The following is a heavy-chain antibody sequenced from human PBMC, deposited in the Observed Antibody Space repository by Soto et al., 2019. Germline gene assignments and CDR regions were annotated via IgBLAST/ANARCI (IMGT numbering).Heavy chain of an antibody. CDR3: ARVRYSGYGAWSHQNYFDY. J-gene: IGHJ4*02. V-gene: IGHV1-18*04. Sequence: QVQLVQSGADMKEPGASVKVSCEASGYTFSSYGISWVRQAPGQGLEWMGWISSYNGNTDYAQKVQGRVTMTADTSTTTASMELRSLTSDDTAVYYCARVRYSGYGAWSHQNYFDYWGQGTLVAVSS. D-gene: IGHD5-12*01. CDR1: GYTFSSYG. CDR2: ISSYNGNT.